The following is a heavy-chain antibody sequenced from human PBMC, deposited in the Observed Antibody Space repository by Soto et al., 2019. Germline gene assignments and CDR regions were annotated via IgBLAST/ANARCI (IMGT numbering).Heavy chain of an antibody. CDR3: TTAMVVRGGKFFQH. D-gene: IGHD3-10*01. J-gene: IGHJ1*01. CDR2: IKSKTDGGTT. CDR1: GFSFSNAW. V-gene: IGHV3-15*01. Sequence: EVQLVESGGGLVKPGGSLRLSCAASGFSFSNAWMSWVRQAPGKGLEWVGRIKSKTDGGTTDYAAPVKDRFSISRDDSKNTLYLQMNSLKTEDTAVYYCTTAMVVRGGKFFQHWGQGTLVTVSS.